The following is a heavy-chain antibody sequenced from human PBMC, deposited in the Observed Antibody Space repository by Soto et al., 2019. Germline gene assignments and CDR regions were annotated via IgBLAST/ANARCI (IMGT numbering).Heavy chain of an antibody. D-gene: IGHD3-22*01. CDR3: TTDPYYYDSSGYYLFDY. CDR2: IKSKTDGGTT. V-gene: IGHV3-15*01. CDR1: GFTFSNAW. Sequence: VGSLRLSCAASGFTFSNAWMSWVRQAPGKGLEWVGRIKSKTDGGTTDYAAPVKGRFTISRDDSKNTLYLQMNSLKTEDTAVYYCTTDPYYYDSSGYYLFDYWGQGTLVTVSS. J-gene: IGHJ4*02.